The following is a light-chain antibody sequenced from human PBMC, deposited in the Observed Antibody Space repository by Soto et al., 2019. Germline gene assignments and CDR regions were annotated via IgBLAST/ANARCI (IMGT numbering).Light chain of an antibody. CDR2: AAS. CDR1: QNINSY. V-gene: IGKV1-39*01. CDR3: QQSYSTRGNI. Sequence: DLQMTQSPSSLSASVGDRVTITCRSSQNINSYLNWYQHKQGKAPKLLIYAASSLHRGVPSRFRCSGATTDFTLTISSLQPEDFATYYCQQSYSTRGNIFVQGTKLEIK. J-gene: IGKJ2*01.